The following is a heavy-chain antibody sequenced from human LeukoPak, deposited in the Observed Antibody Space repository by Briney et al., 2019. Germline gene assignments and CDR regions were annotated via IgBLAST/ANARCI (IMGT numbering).Heavy chain of an antibody. J-gene: IGHJ3*02. V-gene: IGHV3-23*01. CDR3: ARHQRVIAATDDAFDI. D-gene: IGHD2-21*01. CDR2: ISGSGGST. Sequence: GGSLRLSXAASGFTFSSYAMSWVRQTPGKGLEWVSAISGSGGSTYYADSVKGRFTISRDNSQNTLYLQMSSLRAEDTAVYYCARHQRVIAATDDAFDIWGQGTMVTVSS. CDR1: GFTFSSYA.